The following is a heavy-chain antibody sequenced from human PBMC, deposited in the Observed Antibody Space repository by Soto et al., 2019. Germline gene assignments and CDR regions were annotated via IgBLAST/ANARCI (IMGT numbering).Heavy chain of an antibody. Sequence: GYDGSRISKKSGKGLEWIGEINHSGSTNYNPSLKSRVTISVDTSKNQFSLKLSSVTAADTAVYYCAIVPDYYYYYYMDVWGQGTSVTVSS. V-gene: IGHV4-34*01. D-gene: IGHD2-8*01. CDR3: AIVPDYYYYYYMDV. CDR1: GYD. CDR2: INHSGST. J-gene: IGHJ6*03.